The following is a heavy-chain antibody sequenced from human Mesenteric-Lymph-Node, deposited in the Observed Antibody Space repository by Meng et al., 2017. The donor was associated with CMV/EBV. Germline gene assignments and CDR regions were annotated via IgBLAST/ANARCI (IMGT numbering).Heavy chain of an antibody. V-gene: IGHV1-18*04. CDR2: ISAYNGNT. CDR3: ARAAADPFGMVVVTYYFDY. D-gene: IGHD6-13*01. CDR1: GYTFTTYY. Sequence: ASVKVSCKASGYTFTTYYIHWVRQAPGQGLEWMGWISAYNGNTYYAQNLQGRVTLTTDTSTRTAYMELRSLRSGDTAVYYCARAAADPFGMVVVTYYFDYWGQGTLVTVSS. J-gene: IGHJ4*02.